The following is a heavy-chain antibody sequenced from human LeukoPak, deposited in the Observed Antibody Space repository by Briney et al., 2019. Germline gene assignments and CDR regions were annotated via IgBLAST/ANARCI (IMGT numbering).Heavy chain of an antibody. V-gene: IGHV3-11*01. J-gene: IGHJ2*01. CDR2: ISSSGSTI. CDR1: GFTISDYY. Sequence: AGSLRLSCAASGFTISDYYMSWIRHAPGKGLEWVSYISSSGSTIYQADSVKGRFTISRDNAKNSLYLQMNSVRAEDTAVYYCARDRYGSGSYYNWYFDLWGRGTLVTVS. D-gene: IGHD3-10*01. CDR3: ARDRYGSGSYYNWYFDL.